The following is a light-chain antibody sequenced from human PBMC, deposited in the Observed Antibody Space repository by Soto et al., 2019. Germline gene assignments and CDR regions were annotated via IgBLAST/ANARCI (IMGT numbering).Light chain of an antibody. CDR3: QQYHNLPLT. V-gene: IGKV1-33*01. Sequence: DIQMTQSPSSLSASVGDRVTITCQASQDISNYLNWYQQKPGKAPKLLIYDASNLETGVPPRFSGSGSGTDFTFTISTLRPEDIGTYYCQQYHNLPLTFGGGTKLEIK. CDR2: DAS. J-gene: IGKJ4*01. CDR1: QDISNY.